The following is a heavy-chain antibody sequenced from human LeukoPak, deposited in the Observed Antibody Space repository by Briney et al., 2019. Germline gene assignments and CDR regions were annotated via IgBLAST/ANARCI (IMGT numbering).Heavy chain of an antibody. CDR2: ISWNSGSI. D-gene: IGHD1-26*01. J-gene: IGHJ4*02. V-gene: IGHV3-9*01. Sequence: GGSLRLSCAASGFTFDDYAMPWVRQAPGKGLEWVSGISWNSGSIGYADSVKGRFTISRDNAKNSLYLQMNSLRAEDTALYYCAEDINPYSGSYYDYWGQGTLVTVSS. CDR1: GFTFDDYA. CDR3: AEDINPYSGSYYDY.